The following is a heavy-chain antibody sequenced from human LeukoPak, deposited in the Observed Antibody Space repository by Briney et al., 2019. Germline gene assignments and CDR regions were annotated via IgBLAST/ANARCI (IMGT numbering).Heavy chain of an antibody. CDR3: AKDRHPARADGYYFDY. CDR2: ISFDANNK. D-gene: IGHD5-24*01. J-gene: IGHJ4*02. Sequence: PGGSLRLSCAASAFTFSTYGMHWVRQAPGKGLEWGAVISFDANNKNYADSVKGRFTISRDNSKNTLYLQMNSLKAEDTAVYYCAKDRHPARADGYYFDYWGQGTLVTVSS. CDR1: AFTFSTYG. V-gene: IGHV3-30*18.